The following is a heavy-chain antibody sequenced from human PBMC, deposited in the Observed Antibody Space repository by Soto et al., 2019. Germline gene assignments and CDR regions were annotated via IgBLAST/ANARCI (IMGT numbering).Heavy chain of an antibody. Sequence: VGSLRLSCAASGFTVSSNYMSWVRQAPGKGLEWVSVIYSGGSTYYADSVKGRFTISRDNSKNTLYLQMNSLRAEDTAVYYCARGLYSRTTAFEYWGQGTLVNVSS. CDR1: GFTVSSNY. V-gene: IGHV3-53*01. J-gene: IGHJ4*02. CDR2: IYSGGST. CDR3: ARGLYSRTTAFEY. D-gene: IGHD6-13*01.